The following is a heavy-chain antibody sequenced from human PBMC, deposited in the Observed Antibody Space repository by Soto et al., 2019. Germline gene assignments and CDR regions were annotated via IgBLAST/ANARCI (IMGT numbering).Heavy chain of an antibody. D-gene: IGHD3-3*01. CDR1: GFTFSNYA. V-gene: IGHV3-30-3*01. CDR2: VSYDGTNQ. Sequence: QVQLVESGGGVVQPGRSLRLSCAASGFTFSNYAMHWVRQTPGKGLEWVAIVSYDGTNQYYADSVKGRFTISRDNSENTLYLQMNSLRAEDTALYYCARDGATQTWRLWYVDLWGRGTLVTVAS. J-gene: IGHJ2*01. CDR3: ARDGATQTWRLWYVDL.